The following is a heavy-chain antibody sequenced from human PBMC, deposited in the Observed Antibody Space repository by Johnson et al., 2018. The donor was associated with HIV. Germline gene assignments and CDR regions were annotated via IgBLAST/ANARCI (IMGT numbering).Heavy chain of an antibody. V-gene: IGHV3-11*01. Sequence: QVQLVESGGGVVQPGRSLRLSCAASGFTFSDYYMSWIRQAPGKGLEWVSYISSSGSTIYYADSVQGRFTISRDNARNSLYLQMNSLRAEDTALYYCARATWSDDAFYIWGQGTMVTVSS. CDR1: GFTFSDYY. CDR2: ISSSGSTI. D-gene: IGHD2-8*01. J-gene: IGHJ3*02. CDR3: ARATWSDDAFYI.